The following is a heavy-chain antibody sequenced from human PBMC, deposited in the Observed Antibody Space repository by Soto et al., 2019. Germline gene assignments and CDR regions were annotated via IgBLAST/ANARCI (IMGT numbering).Heavy chain of an antibody. V-gene: IGHV3-30*18. CDR3: AKGWGSYRYFGYYYMDV. Sequence: GGSLRLSCAASGFTFSSYGMHWVRQAPGKGLEWVAVISYDGSNKYYADSVKGRFTISRDNSKNTLDLQMNSRRAEDTAVYYCAKGWGSYRYFGYYYMDVWGKGTTVTVSS. CDR2: ISYDGSNK. J-gene: IGHJ6*03. CDR1: GFTFSSYG. D-gene: IGHD3-16*02.